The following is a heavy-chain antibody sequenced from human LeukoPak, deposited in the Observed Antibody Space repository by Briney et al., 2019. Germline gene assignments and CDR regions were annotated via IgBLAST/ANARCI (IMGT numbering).Heavy chain of an antibody. Sequence: PGGSLRLSCAASGFTFDDYGMSWVRQAPGKGLEGVSAISGSGGSTYYADSVKGRFTISRDNSKNTLYLQMNSLRAEDTAVYYCAKDHSSGYPDAFDIWGQGTMVTVSS. CDR3: AKDHSSGYPDAFDI. V-gene: IGHV3-23*01. D-gene: IGHD3-10*01. CDR1: GFTFDDYG. CDR2: ISGSGGST. J-gene: IGHJ3*02.